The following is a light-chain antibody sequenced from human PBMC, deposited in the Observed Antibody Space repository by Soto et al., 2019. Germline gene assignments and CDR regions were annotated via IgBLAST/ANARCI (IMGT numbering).Light chain of an antibody. V-gene: IGKV3-15*01. CDR3: QHYSNWPPWT. CDR1: QSVTSN. Sequence: EIVMTQSPATLSVSPGERATLSGRASQSVTSNLAWYQHKPGQAPRLLIYGASTRATGIPARFSGSGSGTAFTLTISSLQSEDFAVYYCQHYSNWPPWTFGQGTKVEIK. J-gene: IGKJ1*01. CDR2: GAS.